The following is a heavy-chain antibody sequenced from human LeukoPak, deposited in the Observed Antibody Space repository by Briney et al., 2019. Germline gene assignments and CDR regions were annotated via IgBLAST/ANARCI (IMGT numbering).Heavy chain of an antibody. D-gene: IGHD6-6*01. CDR1: GFTFSSYA. CDR2: INHSGST. CDR3: ARDRAARQSGWPRLGY. J-gene: IGHJ4*02. Sequence: GSLRLSRAASGFTFSSYAMSWIRQPPGKGLEWIGEINHSGSTNYNPSLKSRVTISVDTSKNQFSLKLSSVTAADTAVYYCARDRAARQSGWPRLGYWGQGTLVTVSS. V-gene: IGHV4-34*01.